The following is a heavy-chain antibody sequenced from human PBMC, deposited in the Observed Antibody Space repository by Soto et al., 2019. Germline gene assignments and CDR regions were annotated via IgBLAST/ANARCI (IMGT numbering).Heavy chain of an antibody. CDR2: IYYNGNT. D-gene: IGHD7-27*01. CDR1: GGSISNHY. J-gene: IGHJ4*02. CDR3: TRANWYSEY. V-gene: IGHV4-59*11. Sequence: QVQLQESGPGLVKPSETPSLTCSVSGGSISNHYWSWIRQPPGKGLEWIGYIYYNGNTNYNASLNSRVTLSVDTCRNQIALKFPTVTAADTAVYYCTRANWYSEYWSQRTLVTVSS.